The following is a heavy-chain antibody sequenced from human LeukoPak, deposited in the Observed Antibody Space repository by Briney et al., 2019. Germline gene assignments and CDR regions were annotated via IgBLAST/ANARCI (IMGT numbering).Heavy chain of an antibody. V-gene: IGHV3-53*01. Sequence: GGSLRLSCAVSGLTVSSNYMSWVRQAPGKGLEWVSAIYSGGSTFYADSVKGRFTISRDNSKNTLYLQMNSLRAEDTAVYCCARDPYNSGGSYFDYWGQGTLVTVSS. J-gene: IGHJ4*02. CDR1: GLTVSSNY. D-gene: IGHD3-10*01. CDR2: IYSGGST. CDR3: ARDPYNSGGSYFDY.